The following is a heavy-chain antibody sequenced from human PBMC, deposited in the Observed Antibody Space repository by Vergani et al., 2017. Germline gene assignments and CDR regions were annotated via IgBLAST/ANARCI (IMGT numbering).Heavy chain of an antibody. CDR2: ISGNNDDV. D-gene: IGHD5-12*01. CDR1: GFTFSHYS. CDR3: TKGSRGYTGYFFDY. J-gene: IGHJ4*02. Sequence: EVQMVESGGGLVKPGGSLRLSCVASGFTFSHYSMNWVRQAPGKGLEWVSSISGNNDDVYYADSVKGRFTISRDNAKNSLHLQMNSLRADDTAVYYCTKGSRGYTGYFFDYWGQGTLVTVSS. V-gene: IGHV3-21*04.